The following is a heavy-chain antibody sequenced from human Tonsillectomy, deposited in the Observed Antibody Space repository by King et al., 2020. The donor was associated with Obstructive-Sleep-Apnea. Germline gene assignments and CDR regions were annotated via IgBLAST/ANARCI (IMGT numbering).Heavy chain of an antibody. CDR2: ISGGGGGT. Sequence: VQLVESGGGLVQPGGSLRLSCAASGFTFSSYAMSWVRQAAGKGLEWVSAISGGGGGTYSAGSLKGRFTSSRENSKTTLYLQMNSLRAEDTAVYYCAKAARTTVTTIDAAFDYWGQGTLVTVSS. CDR3: AKAARTTVTTIDAAFDY. CDR1: GFTFSSYA. J-gene: IGHJ4*02. V-gene: IGHV3-23*04. D-gene: IGHD4-17*01.